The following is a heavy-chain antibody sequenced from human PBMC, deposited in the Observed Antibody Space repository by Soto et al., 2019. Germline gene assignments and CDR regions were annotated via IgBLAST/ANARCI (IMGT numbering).Heavy chain of an antibody. J-gene: IGHJ3*02. CDR1: GGSISGYY. D-gene: IGHD2-8*01. CDR2: FYCRGST. V-gene: IGHV4-59*08. CDR3: ARTKTGYAFDI. Sequence: PSETLSLTCTVSGGSISGYYWTWIRQPPGKGLEWIGYFYCRGSTSYNPSLKSRVTISGDTSKNHFALKLSSVTAADTAVYYCARTKTGYAFDIWGQGTMVTVSS.